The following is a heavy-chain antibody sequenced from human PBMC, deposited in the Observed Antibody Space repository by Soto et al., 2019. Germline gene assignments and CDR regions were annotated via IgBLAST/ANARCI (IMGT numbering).Heavy chain of an antibody. Sequence: GGSLRLSCAASGFTFSSYEMNWVRQAPGKGLEWVSYISSSVSTIYYADSVKGRFTISRDNAKNSLHLQMNSLRAEDTAVYYCARDREAYCGGDCYSGMYYYYYVMDVWGQGTRVTVSS. CDR2: ISSSVSTI. CDR1: GFTFSSYE. CDR3: ARDREAYCGGDCYSGMYYYYYVMDV. J-gene: IGHJ6*02. V-gene: IGHV3-48*03. D-gene: IGHD2-21*02.